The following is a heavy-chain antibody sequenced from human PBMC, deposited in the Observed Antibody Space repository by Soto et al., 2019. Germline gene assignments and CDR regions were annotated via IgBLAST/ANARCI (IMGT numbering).Heavy chain of an antibody. Sequence: VGSLRLSCAASGFTFSSYAMSWVRQAPGKGLEWVSAISGSGGSTYYADSVKGRFTISRDNSKNTLYLQMNSLRAEDTAVYYCAKPPNDFWSGSPEYYFDYWGQGTLVTVSS. V-gene: IGHV3-23*01. J-gene: IGHJ4*02. CDR3: AKPPNDFWSGSPEYYFDY. CDR1: GFTFSSYA. CDR2: ISGSGGST. D-gene: IGHD3-3*01.